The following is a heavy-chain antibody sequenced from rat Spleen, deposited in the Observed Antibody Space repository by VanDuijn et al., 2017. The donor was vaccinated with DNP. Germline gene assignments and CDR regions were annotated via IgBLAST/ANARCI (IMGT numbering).Heavy chain of an antibody. Sequence: EVQLVESGGGLVQPGRSLRISCVASGFTFNNYWMTWIRQAPGKGLEWVASITNTGGSTYYLDSVKGRFIVSRDNAKSTLYLQMNSLRSEDTATYYCTREDWVLDYWGQGVMVTVSS. V-gene: IGHV5-31*01. CDR1: GFTFNNYW. CDR2: ITNTGGST. D-gene: IGHD5-1*01. J-gene: IGHJ2*01. CDR3: TREDWVLDY.